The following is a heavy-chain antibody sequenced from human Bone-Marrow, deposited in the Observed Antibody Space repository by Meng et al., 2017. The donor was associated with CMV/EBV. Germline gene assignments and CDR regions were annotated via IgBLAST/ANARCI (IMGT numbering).Heavy chain of an antibody. Sequence: GGSLRLSCAASGFTFSNAWMSWVRQAPGKGLEWVGRIKSKTDGGTTDYAEPVKGRFTISRDDSKNTLYLQMNSLKTEDTAVYYCTTDITMIVVVITINYWGQGTLVTVSS. CDR1: GFTFSNAW. D-gene: IGHD3-22*01. CDR3: TTDITMIVVVITINY. J-gene: IGHJ4*02. CDR2: IKSKTDGGTT. V-gene: IGHV3-15*01.